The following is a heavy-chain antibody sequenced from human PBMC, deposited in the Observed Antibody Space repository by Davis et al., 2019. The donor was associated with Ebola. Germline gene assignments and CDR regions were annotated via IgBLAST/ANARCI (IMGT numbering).Heavy chain of an antibody. V-gene: IGHV3-21*01. D-gene: IGHD2-15*01. CDR1: GFTFSSYS. CDR3: ARDRVGAAPLDY. CDR2: ISSSSSYI. J-gene: IGHJ4*02. Sequence: GESLKISCAASGFTFSSYSMNWVRQAPGKGLEWVSSISSSSSYIYYADSVKGRFTISRDNAKNSLYLQMNSLRAEDTAVYYCARDRVGAAPLDYWGQGTLVTVSS.